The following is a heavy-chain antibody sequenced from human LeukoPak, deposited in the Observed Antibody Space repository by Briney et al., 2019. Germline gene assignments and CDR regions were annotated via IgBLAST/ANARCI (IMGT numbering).Heavy chain of an antibody. Sequence: ASVKVSCKTFGYTFTNYGLSWVRQAPGQGLEWVGWISTYNGDTDYAQKFQGRVTMTRDTSTNTAYMELRGLRSDDTAVYYCTSDLARGSYYFDYWGQGTLVTVSS. D-gene: IGHD3-10*01. V-gene: IGHV1-18*01. CDR1: GYTFTNYG. CDR3: TSDLARGSYYFDY. CDR2: ISTYNGDT. J-gene: IGHJ4*02.